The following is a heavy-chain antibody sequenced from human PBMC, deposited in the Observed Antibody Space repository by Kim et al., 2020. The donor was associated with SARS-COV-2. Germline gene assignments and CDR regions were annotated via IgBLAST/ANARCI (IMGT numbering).Heavy chain of an antibody. D-gene: IGHD2-21*02. Sequence: SETLSLTCTVSGVSISRYYWSWIRQSPGKGLEWIGYTSDSGGPIYSPSLDSRFSISMEKSTNQMSLKVRSVTPEDSAVYFCARDGGRDSWLHPDWFDPWGQGLLVTVAA. CDR3: ARDGGRDSWLHPDWFDP. J-gene: IGHJ5*02. V-gene: IGHV4-4*08. CDR1: GVSISRYY. CDR2: TSDSGGP.